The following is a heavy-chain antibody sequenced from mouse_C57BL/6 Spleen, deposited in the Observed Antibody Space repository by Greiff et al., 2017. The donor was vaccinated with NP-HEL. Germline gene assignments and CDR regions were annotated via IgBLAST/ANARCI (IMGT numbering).Heavy chain of an antibody. J-gene: IGHJ1*03. CDR3: ARGANWDFSYWYFDV. V-gene: IGHV1-64*01. D-gene: IGHD4-1*01. Sequence: QVQLQQSGAELVKPGASVKLSCKASGYTFTSYWMHWVKQRPGQGLEWIGMIHPNSGSTNYNEKFKSKATLTVDKSSSTAYMQLSSLTSEDSAVYYCARGANWDFSYWYFDVWGTGTTVTVSS. CDR1: GYTFTSYW. CDR2: IHPNSGST.